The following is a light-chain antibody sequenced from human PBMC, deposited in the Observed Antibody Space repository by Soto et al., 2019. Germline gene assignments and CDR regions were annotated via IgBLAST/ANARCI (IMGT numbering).Light chain of an antibody. CDR2: ETS. Sequence: EIMFTQSPSTLSSPPFETTTLSCRASQSVRSYLAWYQKKPGQAHRLLIYETSTRATGVPARFSGSGSGTEFTLTISSLQSEDFAVYYCQQYNNWPPKTFGQGTKVDI. J-gene: IGKJ1*01. V-gene: IGKV3D-15*01. CDR3: QQYNNWPPKT. CDR1: QSVRSY.